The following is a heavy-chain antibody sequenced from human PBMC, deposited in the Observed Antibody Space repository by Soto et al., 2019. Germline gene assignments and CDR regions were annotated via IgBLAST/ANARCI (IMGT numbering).Heavy chain of an antibody. CDR2: ISAYNGNT. CDR3: ARDSGYGSGSSVNNYLDC. V-gene: IGHV1-18*01. J-gene: IGHJ4*01. D-gene: IGHD3-10*01. CDR1: GYTFTSYG. Sequence: ASVKVSCKASGYTFTSYGISWVRQAPGQGLEWMGWISAYNGNTNYAQKLQGRVTMTTDTSTSTAYMELRSLRSDDTAVYYCARDSGYGSGSSVNNYLDCWGRGTLVTVSS.